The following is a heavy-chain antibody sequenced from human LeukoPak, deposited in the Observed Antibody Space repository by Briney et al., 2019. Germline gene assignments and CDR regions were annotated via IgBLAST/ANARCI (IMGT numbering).Heavy chain of an antibody. CDR2: INPNSGGT. V-gene: IGHV1-2*02. J-gene: IGHJ6*03. CDR3: ARGRTYYYYYYMDV. Sequence: ASVKVSCKASGYTFTGYYMHWVRQAPGQGLEWMGWINPNSGGTNYAQKIQGRVTMTRDTSISTAYMELSRLRSDDTAVYYCARGRTYYYYYYMDVWGKGTTVTVSS. CDR1: GYTFTGYY. D-gene: IGHD1-1*01.